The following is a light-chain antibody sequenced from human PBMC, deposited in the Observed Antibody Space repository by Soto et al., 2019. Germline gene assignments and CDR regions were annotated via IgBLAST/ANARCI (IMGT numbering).Light chain of an antibody. J-gene: IGLJ3*02. CDR2: EVS. CDR3: CSYAGGTSWV. Sequence: QPVLTQPASVSGSPGQSLTLSCTGTGSDVGSYILVSWYQQHPGKAPKLIIYEVSERPSGVSDRFSGSKSDNTASLTISGLQAEDEADYYCCSYAGGTSWVFGGGTKLTVL. V-gene: IGLV2-23*02. CDR1: GSDVGSYIL.